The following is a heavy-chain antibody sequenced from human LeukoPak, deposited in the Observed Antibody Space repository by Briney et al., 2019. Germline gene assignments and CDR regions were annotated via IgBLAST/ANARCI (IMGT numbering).Heavy chain of an antibody. CDR1: GYTFTSYY. Sequence: ASVKVSCKASGYTFTSYYMHWVRQAPGQGLEWMEIINPSGGSTSYAQKFQGRVTMTRDTSTSTVYMELSSLRSEDTAVYYCARDTVHRIAVAPENYWGQGTLVTVSS. J-gene: IGHJ4*02. V-gene: IGHV1-46*01. D-gene: IGHD6-19*01. CDR2: INPSGGST. CDR3: ARDTVHRIAVAPENY.